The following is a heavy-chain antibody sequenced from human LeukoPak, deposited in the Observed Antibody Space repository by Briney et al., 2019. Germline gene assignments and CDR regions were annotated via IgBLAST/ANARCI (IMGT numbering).Heavy chain of an antibody. Sequence: ASVKVSCKASGYTFTSYDINWVRQATGQGLEWMGWMNPNSGNTGYAQKFQGRVTITRNTSISTAYMELSSLRSEDTAVYYCATLGIFGVVHPYYFDYWGQGTLVTVSS. CDR3: ATLGIFGVVHPYYFDY. CDR1: GYTFTSYD. V-gene: IGHV1-8*03. D-gene: IGHD3-3*01. CDR2: MNPNSGNT. J-gene: IGHJ4*02.